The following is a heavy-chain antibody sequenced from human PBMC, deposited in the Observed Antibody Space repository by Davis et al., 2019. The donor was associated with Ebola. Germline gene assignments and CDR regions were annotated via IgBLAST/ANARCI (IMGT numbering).Heavy chain of an antibody. Sequence: SETLSLTCTVSGGSISSSGYYWSWIRQPPGKGLEWIGEINHSGSTNYNPSLKSRVTISVDTSKNQFSLKLSSVTAADTAVYYCARGVGATTGWFDPWGQGTLVTVSS. CDR2: INHSGST. V-gene: IGHV4-39*07. CDR3: ARGVGATTGWFDP. D-gene: IGHD1-26*01. CDR1: GGSISSSGYY. J-gene: IGHJ5*02.